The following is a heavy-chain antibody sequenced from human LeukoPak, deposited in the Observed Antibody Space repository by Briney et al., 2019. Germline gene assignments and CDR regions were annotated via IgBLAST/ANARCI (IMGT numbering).Heavy chain of an antibody. D-gene: IGHD3-22*01. CDR3: ASHYYDSSGYFPFDY. V-gene: IGHV3-23*01. CDR2: INGSGGST. Sequence: PGGSLRLPCAASGFTFSSYAMSWVRQAPGKGLEWVSAINGSGGSTYYADSVKGRFTISRDNSKNTLYLQMNSLRAEDTAVYYCASHYYDSSGYFPFDYWGQGTLVTVSS. J-gene: IGHJ4*02. CDR1: GFTFSSYA.